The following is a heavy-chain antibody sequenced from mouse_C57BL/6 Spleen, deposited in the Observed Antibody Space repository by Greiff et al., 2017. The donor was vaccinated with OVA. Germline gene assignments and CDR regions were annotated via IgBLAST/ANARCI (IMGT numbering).Heavy chain of an antibody. CDR2: IDPNSGGT. V-gene: IGHV1-72*01. J-gene: IGHJ4*01. D-gene: IGHD2-4*01. CDR1: GYTFTSYW. CDR3: AREDDYGGVYYYAMDY. Sequence: VQLQQPGAELVKPGASVKMSCKASGYTFTSYWITWVKQRPGQGLEWIGRIDPNSGGTKYNEKFKSKATLTVDKPSSTAYMQLSSLTSEDSAVYYCAREDDYGGVYYYAMDYWGQGTSVTVSS.